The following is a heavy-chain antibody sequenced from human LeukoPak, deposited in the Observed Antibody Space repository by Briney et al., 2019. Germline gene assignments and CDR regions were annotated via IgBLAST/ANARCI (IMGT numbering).Heavy chain of an antibody. Sequence: GGSLRLSCAASGFTFSSYSMNWVRQAPGKGLEWVSSISSSSSYIYYADSVKGRFTISRDNAKNSLYLQMNSLRAEDTAVYYCARDPEWASVVVPAAIHYWGQGTLVTVSS. CDR1: GFTFSSYS. D-gene: IGHD2-2*01. V-gene: IGHV3-21*01. J-gene: IGHJ4*02. CDR3: ARDPEWASVVVPAAIHY. CDR2: ISSSSSYI.